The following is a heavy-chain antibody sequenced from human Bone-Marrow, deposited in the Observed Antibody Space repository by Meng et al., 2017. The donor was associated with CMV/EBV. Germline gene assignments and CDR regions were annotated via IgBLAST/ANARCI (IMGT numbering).Heavy chain of an antibody. CDR3: ARSVEQRLLRIGFDM. V-gene: IGHV3-30*04. J-gene: IGHJ3*02. Sequence: SCAASGFSFNNYAIHWVRQAPGSGLEWVAVISYDETSQYYSDSVKGRFTISRDNSKNTLYLQMNSLRAEDTAVYYCARSVEQRLLRIGFDMWGQGTMVTVSS. D-gene: IGHD6-25*01. CDR2: ISYDETSQ. CDR1: GFSFNNYA.